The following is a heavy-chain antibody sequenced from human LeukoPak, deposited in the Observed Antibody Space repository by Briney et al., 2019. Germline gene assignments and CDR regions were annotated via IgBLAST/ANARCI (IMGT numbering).Heavy chain of an antibody. CDR2: IYSGGST. CDR1: GFTFSNYW. V-gene: IGHV3-53*01. D-gene: IGHD1-7*01. CDR3: ARGYNWNYAYYFDY. J-gene: IGHJ4*02. Sequence: GGSLRLSCAASGFTFSNYWMHWVRQAPGKGLEWVSVIYSGGSTYYADSVKGRFTISRDNSKNTLYLQMNSLRAEDTAVYYCARGYNWNYAYYFDYWGQGTLVTVSS.